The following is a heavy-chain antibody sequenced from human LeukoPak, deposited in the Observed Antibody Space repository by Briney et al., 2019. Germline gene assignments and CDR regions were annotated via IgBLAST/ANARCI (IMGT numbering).Heavy chain of an antibody. CDR3: ARVYGSGSYYTTLSYWYFDL. CDR1: GGSISSGDFY. CDR2: IQTSGST. J-gene: IGHJ2*01. V-gene: IGHV4-39*07. D-gene: IGHD3-10*01. Sequence: SETLSLTCTVSGGSISSGDFYWDWIRQLPEKGLEWIGRIQTSGSTNYNPSLKSRVTMSLVTSKNQFSLKLSSVTAADTAVYYCARVYGSGSYYTTLSYWYFDLWGRGTLVTVSS.